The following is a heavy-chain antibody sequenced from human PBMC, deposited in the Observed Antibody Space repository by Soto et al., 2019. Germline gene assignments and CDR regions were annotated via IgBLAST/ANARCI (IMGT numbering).Heavy chain of an antibody. Sequence: GGSMRLSCAASGFTFSSYAMHWFRQAPGKGLEWVAVISYDGSNKYYADSVKGRFPISRDNSKNTLYLQMNSLRAEDTAVYYWARERAPLDSYYVIDGWGHGTMVTGYS. V-gene: IGHV3-30-3*01. CDR1: GFTFSSYA. CDR2: ISYDGSNK. CDR3: ARERAPLDSYYVIDG. J-gene: IGHJ6*02.